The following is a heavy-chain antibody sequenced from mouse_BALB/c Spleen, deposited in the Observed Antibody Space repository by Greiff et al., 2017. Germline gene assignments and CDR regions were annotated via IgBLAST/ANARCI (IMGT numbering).Heavy chain of an antibody. D-gene: IGHD1-1*01. CDR2: ISSGGSYT. V-gene: IGHV5-6*01. Sequence: EVQVVESGGDLVKPGGSLKLSCAASGFTFSSYGMSWVRQTPDKRLDWVATISSGGSYTYYPDSVKGRFTISRDNAKNTLYLQMSSLKSEDTAMYYCARHITTVAYYFDSWGQGTTLTVSS. CDR3: ARHITTVAYYFDS. CDR1: GFTFSSYG. J-gene: IGHJ2*01.